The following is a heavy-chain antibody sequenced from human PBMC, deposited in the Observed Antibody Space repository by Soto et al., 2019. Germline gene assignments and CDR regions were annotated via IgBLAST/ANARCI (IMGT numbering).Heavy chain of an antibody. CDR2: IYHNGST. J-gene: IGHJ5*02. Sequence: SETLSLTCAVSGGSISSGGYSWSWIRQPPGKGLEWIGYIYHNGSTYYNPSLKSRVTISVDRSKNQFSLKLSSVTAADTAVYYCARVPGPWGQGTLVTVSS. D-gene: IGHD3-10*01. CDR3: ARVPGP. CDR1: GGSISSGGYS. V-gene: IGHV4-30-2*01.